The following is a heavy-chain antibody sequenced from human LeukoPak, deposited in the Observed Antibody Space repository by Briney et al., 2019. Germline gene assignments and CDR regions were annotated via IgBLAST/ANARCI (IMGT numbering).Heavy chain of an antibody. CDR1: GFTFSSYV. V-gene: IGHV3-23*01. D-gene: IGHD1-26*01. CDR3: ANRPLSGSHYFDY. J-gene: IGHJ4*02. CDR2: ISGSGGNT. Sequence: PGGSLRLSCAASGFTFSSYVVSWVRQAPGKGLEWVSTISGSGGNTYYADSVKGRFTISRDNSKNTLYLQMNSLRAEDTAVYYCANRPLSGSHYFDYWGQGTLVTVSS.